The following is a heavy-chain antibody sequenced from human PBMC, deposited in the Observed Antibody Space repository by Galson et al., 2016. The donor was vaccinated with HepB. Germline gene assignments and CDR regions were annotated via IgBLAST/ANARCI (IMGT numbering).Heavy chain of an antibody. CDR1: GGTFSSYA. D-gene: IGHD2-15*01. V-gene: IGHV1-69*13. CDR2: IIPIFGTA. CDR3: ARSINIVVVVAATPFPYYGMDV. J-gene: IGHJ6*02. Sequence: SVKVSCKASGGTFSSYAISWVRQAPGQGLEWMGGIIPIFGTANYAQKFQGRVPITADESTSTAYMELSSLRSEDTAVYYCARSINIVVVVAATPFPYYGMDVWGQGTTVTVSS.